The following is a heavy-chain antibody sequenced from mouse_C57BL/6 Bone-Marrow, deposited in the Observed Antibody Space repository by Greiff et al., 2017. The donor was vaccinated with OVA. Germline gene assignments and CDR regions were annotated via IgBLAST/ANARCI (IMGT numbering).Heavy chain of an antibody. Sequence: EVNVVESGGGLVKPGGSLKLSCAASGFTFSSYAMSWVRQTPEKRLEWVATISDGGSYTYYPDNVKGRFTISRDNAKNNLYLQMSHLKSEDTAMYYCARDEGCLFAYWGQGTLVTVSA. D-gene: IGHD6-1*01. CDR3: ARDEGCLFAY. V-gene: IGHV5-4*01. J-gene: IGHJ3*01. CDR2: ISDGGSYT. CDR1: GFTFSSYA.